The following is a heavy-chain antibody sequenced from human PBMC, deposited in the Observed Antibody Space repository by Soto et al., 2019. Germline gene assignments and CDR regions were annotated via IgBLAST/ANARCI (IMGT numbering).Heavy chain of an antibody. CDR2: ISGSGGST. V-gene: IGHV3-23*01. CDR1: GFTFSSYA. CDR3: AKDLHYGSGRVLYYMDV. D-gene: IGHD3-10*01. J-gene: IGHJ6*03. Sequence: GGSLRLSCAASGFTFSSYAMSWVRQAPGKGLEWVSAISGSGGSTYYADSVKGRFTISRDNSKNTLYLQMNSLRAEDTAVYYCAKDLHYGSGRVLYYMDVWGKGTTVTVSS.